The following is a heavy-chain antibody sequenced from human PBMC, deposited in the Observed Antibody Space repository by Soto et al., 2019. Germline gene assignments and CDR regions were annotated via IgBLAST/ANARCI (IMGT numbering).Heavy chain of an antibody. V-gene: IGHV1-69*12. Sequence: QVQLVQSGAEVKKPGSSVKVSCKASGGTFSRYSITWVRQAPGHGLEWIGGIIPIFGIASYAQKFQGRVTITVDESTSTAYMELSSLRSDDTAVYYCAREDRDRETGLVPAAIDGMDVWGQGTTVTVSS. CDR1: GGTFSRYS. CDR3: AREDRDRETGLVPAAIDGMDV. J-gene: IGHJ6*02. CDR2: IIPIFGIA. D-gene: IGHD2-2*01.